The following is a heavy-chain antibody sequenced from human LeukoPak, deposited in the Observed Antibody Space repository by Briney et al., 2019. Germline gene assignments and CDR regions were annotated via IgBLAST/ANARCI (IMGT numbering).Heavy chain of an antibody. J-gene: IGHJ6*03. CDR3: AKDSSGYGNYYYYYMDV. V-gene: IGHV3-30*18. D-gene: IGHD5-12*01. CDR1: GFTFSSYG. Sequence: GGSLRLSCAASGFTFSSYGMHWVRQAPGKGLEWVAVISYDGSNKYYADSVKGRFTISRDNSKNTLYLQMNSLRAEDTAVYYCAKDSSGYGNYYYYYMDVWGKGTTVTVSS. CDR2: ISYDGSNK.